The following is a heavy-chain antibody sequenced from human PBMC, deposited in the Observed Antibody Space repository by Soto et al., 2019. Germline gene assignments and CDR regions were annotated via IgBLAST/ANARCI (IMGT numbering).Heavy chain of an antibody. D-gene: IGHD6-13*01. J-gene: IGHJ5*02. CDR1: GGSISSYY. V-gene: IGHV4-59*01. Sequence: PSETLSLTCTVSGGSISSYYWSWIRQPPGKGLEWIGYIYYSGSTNYNPSLKSRVTISVDTSKNQFSLKLSSVTAADTAVYYCARDVGVSRSSPFDPWGQGTLVTVST. CDR3: ARDVGVSRSSPFDP. CDR2: IYYSGST.